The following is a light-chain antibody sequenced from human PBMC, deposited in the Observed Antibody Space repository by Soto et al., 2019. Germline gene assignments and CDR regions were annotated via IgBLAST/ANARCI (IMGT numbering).Light chain of an antibody. V-gene: IGKV3-20*01. CDR1: QSVSSSY. CDR2: GAS. CDR3: QQYGSSPPALT. J-gene: IGKJ4*01. Sequence: EIVLTQSPGTLSLSPGERATLSCRASQSVSSSYLAWYQQKPGQAPSLLIYGASSRATGIPDRFSGSGSGTDLTLTISRLEPEDFEVYYCQQYGSSPPALTFGGGTKVEIK.